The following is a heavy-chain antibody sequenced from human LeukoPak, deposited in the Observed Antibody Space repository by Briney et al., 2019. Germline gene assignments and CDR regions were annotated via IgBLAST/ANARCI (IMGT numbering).Heavy chain of an antibody. D-gene: IGHD3-3*01. J-gene: IGHJ4*02. CDR3: ARSHDFWSGYYPFDY. Sequence: GDSVKVSCKASGYTFTSYAISWVRQAPGQGLEWMGWISADNGNTDYAQRFQGRVTMTTDTSTSTAYMELRSLRSDDTAVYYCARSHDFWSGYYPFDYWGQGTLVTVSS. CDR1: GYTFTSYA. V-gene: IGHV1-18*01. CDR2: ISADNGNT.